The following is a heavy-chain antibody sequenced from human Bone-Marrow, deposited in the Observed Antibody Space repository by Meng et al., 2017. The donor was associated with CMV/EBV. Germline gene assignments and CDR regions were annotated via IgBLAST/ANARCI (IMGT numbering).Heavy chain of an antibody. CDR3: ARDGLGHYGGNSGFDY. V-gene: IGHV3-66*02. D-gene: IGHD4-23*01. CDR1: GFTFSNSD. J-gene: IGHJ4*02. CDR2: IYSGGST. Sequence: GESLKISCAASGFTFSNSDMNWVRQAPGKGLEWVSVIYSGGSTYYADSVKGRFTISRDNSKNTLYLQMNSLRAEDTAVYYCARDGLGHYGGNSGFDYWGQGTLVTVSS.